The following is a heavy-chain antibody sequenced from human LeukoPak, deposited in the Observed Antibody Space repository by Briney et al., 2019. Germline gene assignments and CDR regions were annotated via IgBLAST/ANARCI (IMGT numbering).Heavy chain of an antibody. CDR2: ISAYNGNT. J-gene: IGHJ4*02. V-gene: IGHV1-18*01. Sequence: ASVKVSCKASGYTFTSYGISWVRQAPGQGLEWMGWISAYNGNTNYAQKLQGRVTMTTDTSTSTAYMELRSLRSDDTAVYYCARETYCGGDCYYFDYWGQGTLVTVSS. CDR3: ARETYCGGDCYYFDY. D-gene: IGHD2-21*02. CDR1: GYTFTSYG.